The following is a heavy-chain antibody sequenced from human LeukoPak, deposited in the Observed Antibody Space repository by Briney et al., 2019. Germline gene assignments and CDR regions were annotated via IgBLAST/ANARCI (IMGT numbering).Heavy chain of an antibody. J-gene: IGHJ4*02. CDR3: AKDDSMTLDHFDY. Sequence: PGGSLRLSCAASAFTFNNFAMSWVRQAPGKGLEWVSGINHSGGHKYYADSVKGRFTISRDNSKYTLYLQMNSLRAEDTAVYYCAKDDSMTLDHFDYWGRGTLVTVSS. V-gene: IGHV3-23*01. CDR1: AFTFNNFA. CDR2: INHSGGHK. D-gene: IGHD4-11*01.